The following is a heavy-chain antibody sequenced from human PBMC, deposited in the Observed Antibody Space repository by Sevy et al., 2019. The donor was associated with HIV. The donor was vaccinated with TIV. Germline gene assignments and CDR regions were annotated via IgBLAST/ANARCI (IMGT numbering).Heavy chain of an antibody. CDR1: GFTFSSYW. CDR2: LNLDGSEK. V-gene: IGHV3-7*03. Sequence: GGSLRLSCAASGFTFSSYWMSWVRRAPGKGLEWVASLNLDGSEKDSVDSVRGRFTISRDNAKNSLYLQMISLRAEDTAVYYCATARGWELPRKYYFDYWGQGTLVTVSS. CDR3: ATARGWELPRKYYFDY. D-gene: IGHD1-26*01. J-gene: IGHJ4*02.